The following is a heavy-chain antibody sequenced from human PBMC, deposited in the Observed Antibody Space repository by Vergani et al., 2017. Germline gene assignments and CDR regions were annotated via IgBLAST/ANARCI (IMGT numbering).Heavy chain of an antibody. CDR2: IRSKAYGQAT. D-gene: IGHD6-13*01. CDR1: GFTFGYYA. V-gene: IGHV3-49*03. CDR3: ASERYSSSWYGGGDYYYGMDV. Sequence: EVQLVESGGDLVQPGRSLRLSCTASGFTFGYYAMDWFRQAPGQGLEWVGGIRSKAYGQATIYAASVKGRFTISRDTSKNTLYLQMNSLRAEDTAVYYWASERYSSSWYGGGDYYYGMDVWGQGTTVTVSS. J-gene: IGHJ6*02.